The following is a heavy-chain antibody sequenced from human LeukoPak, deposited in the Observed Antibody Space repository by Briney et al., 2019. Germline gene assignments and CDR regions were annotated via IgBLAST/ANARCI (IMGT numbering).Heavy chain of an antibody. D-gene: IGHD2-2*01. CDR2: ISGNGVST. CDR3: ARDASDIVVVPAAVGPFDL. J-gene: IGHJ4*02. Sequence: GGSLRLSCAASGFTFSSYAMYWVRRTPGKGLEYVSVISGNGVSTHYATSVKGRFTISRDNSKNTLFLQMGSLRAEDMAVYDCARDASDIVVVPAAVGPFDLWGQGTLVTVSS. CDR1: GFTFSSYA. V-gene: IGHV3-64*01.